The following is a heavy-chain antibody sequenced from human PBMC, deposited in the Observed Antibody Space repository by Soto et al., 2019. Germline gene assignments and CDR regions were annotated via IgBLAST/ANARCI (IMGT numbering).Heavy chain of an antibody. V-gene: IGHV3-9*01. D-gene: IGHD6-19*01. J-gene: IGHJ1*01. CDR1: GFTFDDYA. CDR3: AKVDSSGWQEYFQH. Sequence: EVQLVESGGGLVQPGRSLRLSCAASGFTFDDYAMHWVRQAPGKGLEWVSGISWNSGSIGYADSVKGRFTISRDNAKNSLYLQMNSLRAEDTALYYCAKVDSSGWQEYFQHWGQGTLVTVSS. CDR2: ISWNSGSI.